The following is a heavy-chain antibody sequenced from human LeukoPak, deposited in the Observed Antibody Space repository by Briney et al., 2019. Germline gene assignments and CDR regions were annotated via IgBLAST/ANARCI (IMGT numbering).Heavy chain of an antibody. V-gene: IGHV4-39*01. D-gene: IGHD6-19*01. CDR3: ARSNSVAGTI. CDR2: TLYSGST. CDR1: GGSISGTTFY. Sequence: SETLSLTCTVSGGSISGTTFYWGWIRQPPGKGLEWIGRTLYSGSTYYNPSLKSRVTISVDTSKNQFSLKLSSVTGEDTAVYYCARSNSVAGTIWGQGTLVTVSS. J-gene: IGHJ4*02.